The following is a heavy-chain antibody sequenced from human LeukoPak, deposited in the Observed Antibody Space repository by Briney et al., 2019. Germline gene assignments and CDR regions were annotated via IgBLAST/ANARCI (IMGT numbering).Heavy chain of an antibody. J-gene: IGHJ4*02. CDR3: ARARGNGSGKYYFDY. CDR2: ISAYNGNT. V-gene: IGHV1-18*01. CDR1: GYTFTSHG. Sequence: ASVKVSCKASGYTFTSHGFSWVRQAPGQGLEWMGWISAYNGNTNYAQKLQGRVTMTTDTSTSTAYMELRSLRSDDTAVYYCARARGNGSGKYYFDYWGQGTLVTVSS. D-gene: IGHD3-10*01.